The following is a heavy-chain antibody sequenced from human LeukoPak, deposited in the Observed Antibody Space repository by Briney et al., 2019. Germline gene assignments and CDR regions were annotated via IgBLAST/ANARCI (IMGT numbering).Heavy chain of an antibody. Sequence: SETLSLTCAVYGGSFGGYYWSWIRQPPGKGLEWIGEINHSGSTNYNPSLKSRVTISVDTSKNQFSLKLSSVTAADTAVYYCARAPHRMMAFRWFDPWGQGTLVTVSS. CDR3: ARAPHRMMAFRWFDP. CDR1: GGSFGGYY. J-gene: IGHJ5*02. CDR2: INHSGST. V-gene: IGHV4-34*01. D-gene: IGHD3-16*01.